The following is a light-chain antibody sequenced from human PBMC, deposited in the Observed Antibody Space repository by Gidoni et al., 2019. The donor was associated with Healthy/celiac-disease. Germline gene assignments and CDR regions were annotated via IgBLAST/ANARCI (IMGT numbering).Light chain of an antibody. CDR2: GAS. V-gene: IGKV3-20*01. CDR3: QQYGSSPF. CDR1: QSVSSSY. J-gene: IGKJ4*01. Sequence: ETVLTQSPGTLSVSPGERATLSRRASQSVSSSYLAWYQQKPGQAPRLLIYGASSRATGIPDWFSGSGSGTYFTITISRLEHEDFAVYYCQQYGSSPFFGGGTKVEIK.